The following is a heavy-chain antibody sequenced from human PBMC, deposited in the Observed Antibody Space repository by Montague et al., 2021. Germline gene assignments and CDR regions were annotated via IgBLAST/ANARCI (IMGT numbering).Heavy chain of an antibody. Sequence: SETLSLTCIVSSGSISSFSWAWIRQAPGKALEWIGHLYDSGDTYYNPSLHSRLTFSLDTSRNHFFLRLTSVTAADTAVYYCARRGRPVGLYNFDYWGQGTLVTVSS. CDR2: LYDSGDT. D-gene: IGHD1-26*01. CDR3: ARRGRPVGLYNFDY. J-gene: IGHJ4*02. CDR1: SGSISSFS. V-gene: IGHV4-59*01.